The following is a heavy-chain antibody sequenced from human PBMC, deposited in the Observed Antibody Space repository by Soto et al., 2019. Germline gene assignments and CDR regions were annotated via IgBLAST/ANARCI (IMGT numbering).Heavy chain of an antibody. CDR3: ARGGYSSGWYWFDP. J-gene: IGHJ5*02. Sequence: QVQLVESGGGVVQPGRSLRLSCAASGFTFSSYAMHWVRQAPGKGLEWVAVISYDGSNKYYADSVKGRFTISRDNXMNTLYRQMNSLRAEDTAVYYCARGGYSSGWYWFDPWGQGTLVTVSS. CDR1: GFTFSSYA. CDR2: ISYDGSNK. D-gene: IGHD6-19*01. V-gene: IGHV3-30-3*01.